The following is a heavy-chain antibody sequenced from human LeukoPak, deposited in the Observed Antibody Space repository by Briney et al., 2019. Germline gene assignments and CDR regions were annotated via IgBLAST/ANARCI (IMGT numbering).Heavy chain of an antibody. J-gene: IGHJ4*02. Sequence: GGSLRLSCAASGFTFSNAWMSWVRQARGKGPEWVSGMRGGGSIEYADSVKGRFSISRDNSKNTLYLEMNSLRAEDTAVYYCAKQAYDSPRTDFDYWGQGTLVTVSS. V-gene: IGHV3-23*01. CDR2: MRGGGSI. CDR3: AKQAYDSPRTDFDY. CDR1: GFTFSNAW. D-gene: IGHD3-22*01.